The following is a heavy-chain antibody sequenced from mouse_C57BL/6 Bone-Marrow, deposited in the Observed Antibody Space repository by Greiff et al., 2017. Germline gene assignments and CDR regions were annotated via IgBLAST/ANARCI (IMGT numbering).Heavy chain of an antibody. CDR1: GFTFSDYY. CDR2: ISNGGGST. D-gene: IGHD2-2*01. J-gene: IGHJ4*01. CDR3: ARQTPFYYGYDCYAMDY. V-gene: IGHV5-12*01. Sequence: EVQLVESGGGLVQPGGSLKLSCAASGFTFSDYYMYWVRQTPEKRLEWVAYISNGGGSTYSPDTVKGRLNISRDNAKNTLYLQMSRLKSEVTAMYYCARQTPFYYGYDCYAMDYWGQGTLVTVSS.